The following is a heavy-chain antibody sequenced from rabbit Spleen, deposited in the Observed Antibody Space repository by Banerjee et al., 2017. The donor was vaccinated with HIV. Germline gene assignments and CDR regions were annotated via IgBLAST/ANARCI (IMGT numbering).Heavy chain of an antibody. J-gene: IGHJ6*01. CDR3: ARSGDGASYVNWYLAL. CDR1: GFSFSSNW. D-gene: IGHD6-1*01. CDR2: INAYTGKP. V-gene: IGHV1S45*01. Sequence: QEQLEESGGGLVKPGGTLTLACTVSGFSFSSNWICWVRQAPGKGLEWIACINAYTGKPVYATWAKGRFTISRTSSTTVDLKMTSLTAADTATYFCARSGDGASYVNWYLALWGPGTLVTVS.